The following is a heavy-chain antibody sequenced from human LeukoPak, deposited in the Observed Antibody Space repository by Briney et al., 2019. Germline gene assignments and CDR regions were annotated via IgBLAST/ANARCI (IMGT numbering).Heavy chain of an antibody. CDR1: GFTFSSYG. D-gene: IGHD4-11*01. CDR3: AKDPRSNYRYGMDV. Sequence: GGSLRLSCAASGFTFSSYGMHWVRQAPGKGLEWVAVISYDGSNKYYADSVKGRFTISRDNSKNMLYLQMSSLRAEDTAVYYCAKDPRSNYRYGMDVWGQGTTVTVSS. CDR2: ISYDGSNK. J-gene: IGHJ6*02. V-gene: IGHV3-30*18.